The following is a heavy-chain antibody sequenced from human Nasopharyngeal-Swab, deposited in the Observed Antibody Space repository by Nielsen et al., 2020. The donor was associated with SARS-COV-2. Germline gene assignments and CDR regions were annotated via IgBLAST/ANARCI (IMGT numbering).Heavy chain of an antibody. CDR1: GFTFSSYA. V-gene: IGHV3-30-3*01. J-gene: IGHJ6*03. CDR2: ISYDGSNK. CDR3: ATGSTTVVTLEYYYYMDV. D-gene: IGHD4-23*01. Sequence: GGSLRLSCAASGFTFSSYAMHWVRQAPGKGLEWVAVISYDGSNKYYADSVKGRFTISRDNSKNTLYLQMNSLRAEDTAVYYCATGSTTVVTLEYYYYMDVWGKGTTVTVSS.